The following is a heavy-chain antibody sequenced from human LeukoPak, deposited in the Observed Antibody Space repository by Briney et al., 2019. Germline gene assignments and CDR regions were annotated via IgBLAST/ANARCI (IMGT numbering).Heavy chain of an antibody. J-gene: IGHJ4*02. V-gene: IGHV3-11*01. D-gene: IGHD3-22*01. Sequence: PGGSLRLSCAASGFTFSDYYMSWIRQAPGKGLEWVSYISSSGSTIYYADSVKGRFTISRDNAKNSLYLQMNSLRAEDTAVYYCARVRYYHGSSGYYYGLYFDYWGQGTLVTVSS. CDR3: ARVRYYHGSSGYYYGLYFDY. CDR2: ISSSGSTI. CDR1: GFTFSDYY.